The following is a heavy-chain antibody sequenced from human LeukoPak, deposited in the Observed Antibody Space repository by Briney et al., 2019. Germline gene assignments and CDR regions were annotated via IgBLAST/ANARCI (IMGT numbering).Heavy chain of an antibody. CDR1: GYSFTSYW. CDR3: ARHGWGHRSGKEYYYGMDV. Sequence: GESLKISCKGSGYSFTSYWIGWVRQMPGKGLEWMGIIYPGDSDTRYSPSFQGQVTISADKSISTAYLQWSSLKASDTAMYYCARHGWGHRSGKEYYYGMDVWGQGTMVTVSS. D-gene: IGHD3-10*01. CDR2: IYPGDSDT. V-gene: IGHV5-51*01. J-gene: IGHJ6*02.